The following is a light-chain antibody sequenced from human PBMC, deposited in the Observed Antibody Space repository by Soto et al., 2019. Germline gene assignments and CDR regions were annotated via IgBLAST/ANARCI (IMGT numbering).Light chain of an antibody. J-gene: IGKJ1*01. CDR1: QSISNW. V-gene: IGKV1-5*03. Sequence: DIQMTQSPSTLSASVGDRVTITCWASQSISNWLAWYQQKPWKAPKLMIYKASTLKSAVTSRGSGGRGWTAFILLISSLKHDDVLTDYGRHYNSYSESFCQGTKVYIK. CDR3: RHYNSYSES. CDR2: KAS.